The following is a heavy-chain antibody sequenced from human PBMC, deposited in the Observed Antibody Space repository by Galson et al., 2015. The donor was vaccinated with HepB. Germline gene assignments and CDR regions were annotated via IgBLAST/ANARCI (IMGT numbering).Heavy chain of an antibody. V-gene: IGHV3-30*02. CDR1: GFTFSSYG. Sequence: SLRLSCAASGFTFSSYGMHWVRQAPGKGLEWVAFIRYDGSNKYYADSVKGRFTISRDNSKNTLYLQMNSLRAEDTAVYYCAKVLGYCSGGSCYNGAFDIWGQGTMVTVSS. CDR2: IRYDGSNK. D-gene: IGHD2-15*01. J-gene: IGHJ3*02. CDR3: AKVLGYCSGGSCYNGAFDI.